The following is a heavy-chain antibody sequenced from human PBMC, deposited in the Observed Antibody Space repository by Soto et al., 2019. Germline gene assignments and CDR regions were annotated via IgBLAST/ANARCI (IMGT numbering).Heavy chain of an antibody. D-gene: IGHD3-16*01. V-gene: IGHV1-69*06. CDR1: GGTFSSYA. J-gene: IGHJ4*02. CDR2: IIPIFGTA. CDR3: ARDPTGGGGDLYFDY. Sequence: QVQLVQSGAEVKKPGSSVKVSCKASGGTFSSYAISWVRQAPGQGLEWMGGIIPIFGTANYAQKFQGRVTIPADKPTSTAYMELSSLRSEDRAVYYCARDPTGGGGDLYFDYWGQGTLVTVSS.